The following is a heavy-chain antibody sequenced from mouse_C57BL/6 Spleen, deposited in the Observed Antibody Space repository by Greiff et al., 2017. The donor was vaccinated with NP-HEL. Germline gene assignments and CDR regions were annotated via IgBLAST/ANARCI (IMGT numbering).Heavy chain of an antibody. J-gene: IGHJ1*03. CDR3: TTSPGSSYRYFDV. Sequence: EVKLMESGAELVRPGASVKLSCTASGFNIKDYYMHWVKQRPEQGLEWIGRIDPEDGDTEYAPKFQGKATMTADTSSNTAYLQLSSLTSEDTAVYYCTTSPGSSYRYFDVWGTGTTVTVSS. D-gene: IGHD1-1*01. CDR2: IDPEDGDT. CDR1: GFNIKDYY. V-gene: IGHV14-1*01.